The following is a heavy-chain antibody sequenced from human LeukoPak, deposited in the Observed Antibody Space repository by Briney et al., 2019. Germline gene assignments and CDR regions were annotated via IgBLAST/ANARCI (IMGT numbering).Heavy chain of an antibody. D-gene: IGHD6-13*01. CDR1: GGSIRNYY. J-gene: IGHJ4*02. Sequence: SETLSLTCTVSGGSIRNYYWSWIRQPPGKGLEWIGYIEDIGTTDYNPSLKSRVTISVDTSKNQFSLKVTSVTAADTAVYYCARMSGIAAAYNHLYFDYWGRGTLVTVSS. CDR2: IEDIGTT. V-gene: IGHV4-59*01. CDR3: ARMSGIAAAYNHLYFDY.